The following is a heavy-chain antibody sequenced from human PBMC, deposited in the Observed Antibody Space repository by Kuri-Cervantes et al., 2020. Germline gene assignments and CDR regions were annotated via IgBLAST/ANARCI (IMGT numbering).Heavy chain of an antibody. Sequence: SETLSLTCAVSGYSISSGYYWGWIRQPPGKGLEWIGSIYHSGSTNYNPSLKSRVTISVDKSKNQFSLKLSSVTAADTAVYYCARASTVTTGWFDPWGQGTLVTVSS. J-gene: IGHJ5*02. CDR1: GYSISSGYY. CDR3: ARASTVTTGWFDP. D-gene: IGHD4-11*01. V-gene: IGHV4-38-2*01. CDR2: IYHSGST.